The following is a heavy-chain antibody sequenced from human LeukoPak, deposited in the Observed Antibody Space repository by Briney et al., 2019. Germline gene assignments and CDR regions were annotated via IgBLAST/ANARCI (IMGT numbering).Heavy chain of an antibody. CDR1: GFIFSSYS. Sequence: GGSLRLSCAASGFIFSSYSMNWVRQAPGKGLEWVSSISNSGIYIFYADSVKGRFTMSRDNGKNSLFLQMNSLRVEDTAVYHCTRYDSSRFDPWGQGTLVIVSA. D-gene: IGHD3-3*01. CDR3: TRYDSSRFDP. V-gene: IGHV3-21*01. J-gene: IGHJ5*02. CDR2: ISNSGIYI.